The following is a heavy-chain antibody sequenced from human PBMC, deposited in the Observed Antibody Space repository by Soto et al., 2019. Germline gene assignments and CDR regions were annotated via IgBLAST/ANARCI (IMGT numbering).Heavy chain of an antibody. CDR1: GGSISSGGYS. CDR3: ARVLYYYGSGSYYNGAYGMDV. J-gene: IGHJ6*02. CDR2: IYHSGST. Sequence: SETLSLTCAVSGGSISSGGYSWSWIRQPPGKGLEWIGYIYHSGSTYYNPSLKSRVTISVDRSKNQFSLKLSSVTAADTAVYYCARVLYYYGSGSYYNGAYGMDVWGQGTTVTVSS. V-gene: IGHV4-30-2*01. D-gene: IGHD3-10*01.